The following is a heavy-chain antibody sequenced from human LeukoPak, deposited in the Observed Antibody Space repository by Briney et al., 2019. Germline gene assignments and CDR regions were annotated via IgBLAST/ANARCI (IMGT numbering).Heavy chain of an antibody. D-gene: IGHD5-24*01. Sequence: SQTLSLTCTVSGGSISSGNYYWSWIRQPPGKGLEWIGYIYYSGSTYYNPSLKSRVTISVDTSKNQFSLKLSSVTAADTAVYYCARDGDGYGMDVWGQGTTVTVSS. CDR2: IYYSGST. V-gene: IGHV4-30-4*01. CDR1: GGSISSGNYY. J-gene: IGHJ6*02. CDR3: ARDGDGYGMDV.